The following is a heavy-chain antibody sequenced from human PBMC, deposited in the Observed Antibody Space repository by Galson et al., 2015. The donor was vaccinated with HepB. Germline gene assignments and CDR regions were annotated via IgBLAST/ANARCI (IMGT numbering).Heavy chain of an antibody. CDR3: ARAKSATRSFQP. D-gene: IGHD1-1*01. CDR2: IHPNSGAT. CDR1: GYTFTGYY. J-gene: IGHJ1*01. V-gene: IGHV1-2*04. Sequence: SVKVSCKASGYTFTGYYIQWVRQAPGQGLEWMGWIHPNSGATNYAQNFQGWVTMTRDTSISTAYMELTRLKSDDTAVYYCARAKSATRSFQPWGQGTLVTVSS.